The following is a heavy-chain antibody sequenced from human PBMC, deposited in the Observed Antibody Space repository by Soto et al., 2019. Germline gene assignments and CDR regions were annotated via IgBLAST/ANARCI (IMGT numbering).Heavy chain of an antibody. D-gene: IGHD3-22*01. V-gene: IGHV3-33*01. CDR2: IWYDGSNK. J-gene: IGHJ4*02. CDR3: AREYYYDSSGFIVGYFDY. Sequence: QVQLVESGRGVVQPGRALRLSCAASGFTFSSYGMHWVRQAPGKGLEWVAVIWYDGSNKYYADSVKGRFTISRDNSKNTLYLQMNSLRAEDTAVYYCAREYYYDSSGFIVGYFDYWGQGTLVTVSS. CDR1: GFTFSSYG.